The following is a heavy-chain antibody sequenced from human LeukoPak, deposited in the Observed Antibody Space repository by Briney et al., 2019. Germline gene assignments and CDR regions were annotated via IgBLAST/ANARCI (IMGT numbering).Heavy chain of an antibody. CDR2: IYHSGST. Sequence: PSQTLSLTCTVSGGSISSGGYYWSWIRQPPGKGLEWIGYIYHSGSTYYNPSLKSRVTISVDRSKNQFSLKLSSVAAADTAVYYCAREVHSQQLVNFDYWGQGTLVTVSS. CDR1: GGSISSGGYY. CDR3: AREVHSQQLVNFDY. V-gene: IGHV4-30-2*01. D-gene: IGHD6-13*01. J-gene: IGHJ4*02.